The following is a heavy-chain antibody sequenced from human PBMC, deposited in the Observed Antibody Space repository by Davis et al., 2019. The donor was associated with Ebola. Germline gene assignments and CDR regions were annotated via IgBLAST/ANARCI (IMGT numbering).Heavy chain of an antibody. V-gene: IGHV3-13*01. CDR2: IGTAGDT. Sequence: GESLKISCAASGFTFSNYDMHWVRQATGKGLEWVSAIGTAGDTYYPGSVKGRFTISRENAKNSLYLQMDSLRAEDTAVYYCARDGAPHYSYGYYYYYGMDGWGQGTTVTVSS. CDR3: ARDGAPHYSYGYYYYYGMDG. J-gene: IGHJ6*02. CDR1: GFTFSNYD. D-gene: IGHD5-18*01.